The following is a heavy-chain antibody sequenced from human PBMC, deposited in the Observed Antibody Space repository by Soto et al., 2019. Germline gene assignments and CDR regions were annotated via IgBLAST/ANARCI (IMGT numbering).Heavy chain of an antibody. CDR1: GFTFSSYD. Sequence: GGSLRLSCAASGFTFSSYDMHWVRQATGKGLEWVSAIGTAGDTYYPGSVKGRFTISRENAKNSLYLQMNSLRAGDTAVYYCARGSYYDILTGSQQPYYYYMDVWGKGTTVTVSS. D-gene: IGHD3-9*01. J-gene: IGHJ6*03. V-gene: IGHV3-13*01. CDR2: IGTAGDT. CDR3: ARGSYYDILTGSQQPYYYYMDV.